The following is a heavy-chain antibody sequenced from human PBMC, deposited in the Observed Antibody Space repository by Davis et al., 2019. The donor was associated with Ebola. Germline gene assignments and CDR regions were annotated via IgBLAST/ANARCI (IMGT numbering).Heavy chain of an antibody. J-gene: IGHJ4*02. CDR1: GFTFSSYS. Sequence: PGGSLRLSCAASGFTFSSYSMNWVRQAPGKGLEWVSSISSSSVDIYYADSVKGRFTISRDNAKNSLYLQMNSLRAEDTAVYYCAREGYRGAVSDYWGQGTLVTVSS. CDR3: AREGYRGAVSDY. V-gene: IGHV3-21*01. CDR2: ISSSSVDI. D-gene: IGHD5-18*01.